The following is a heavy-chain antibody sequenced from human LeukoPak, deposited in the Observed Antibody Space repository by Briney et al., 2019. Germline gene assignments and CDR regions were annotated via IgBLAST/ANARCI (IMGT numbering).Heavy chain of an antibody. D-gene: IGHD2-2*01. CDR2: ISSSSSYI. V-gene: IGHV3-21*01. Sequence: GGSLRLSCAASGFTFSSYSMNWVRQAPGKGLEWVSSISSSSSYIYYADSVKGRFTISRDNAKNSLYLQMNSLRAEDTAVYYCARVRAGYCTSTSCYTGMDVWGQGTTVTVSS. J-gene: IGHJ6*02. CDR1: GFTFSSYS. CDR3: ARVRAGYCTSTSCYTGMDV.